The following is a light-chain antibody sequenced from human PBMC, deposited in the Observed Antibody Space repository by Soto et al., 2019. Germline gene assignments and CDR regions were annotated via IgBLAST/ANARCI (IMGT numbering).Light chain of an antibody. J-gene: IGLJ2*01. CDR2: RNN. CDR3: AAWDDSLSVVV. CDR1: SSNIGSNY. V-gene: IGLV1-47*01. Sequence: QAVVTQPPSASGTPGQTVTISCSGSSSNIGSNYVYWYQQLPGTTPKLLIYRNNQRPSGVPDRFSGSKSGTSASLAISGLRSEDEADYYCAAWDDSLSVVVFGGGTQLTVL.